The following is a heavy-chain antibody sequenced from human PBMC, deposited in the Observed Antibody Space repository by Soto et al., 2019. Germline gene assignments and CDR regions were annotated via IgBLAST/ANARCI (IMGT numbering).Heavy chain of an antibody. CDR3: ARFYGSGSYYIPDVYYYYYMDV. CDR1: GGSFSGYY. Sequence: SETLSLTCAVYGGSFSGYYWSWIRQPPGKGLEWIGEINHSGSTNYNPSLKSRVTISADTSKNQFSLKLSSVTAADTAVYYCARFYGSGSYYIPDVYYYYYMDVWGKGTTVTVSS. CDR2: INHSGST. J-gene: IGHJ6*03. D-gene: IGHD3-10*01. V-gene: IGHV4-34*01.